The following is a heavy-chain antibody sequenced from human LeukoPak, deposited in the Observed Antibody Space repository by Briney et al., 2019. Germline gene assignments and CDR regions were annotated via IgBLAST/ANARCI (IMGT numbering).Heavy chain of an antibody. D-gene: IGHD3-22*01. V-gene: IGHV1-24*01. Sequence: ASVKVSCKASGYTFTGYYMHWVRQAPGKGLEWMGGFDPEDGETIYAQKFQGRVTMTEDTSTDTAYMELSSLRSEDTAVYYCATSLGEYYDSSGSGIDYWGQGTLVTVSS. CDR2: FDPEDGET. CDR1: GYTFTGYY. CDR3: ATSLGEYYDSSGSGIDY. J-gene: IGHJ4*02.